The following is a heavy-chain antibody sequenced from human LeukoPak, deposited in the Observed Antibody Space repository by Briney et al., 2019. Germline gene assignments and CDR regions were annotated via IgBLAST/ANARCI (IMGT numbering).Heavy chain of an antibody. J-gene: IGHJ4*02. D-gene: IGHD3-22*01. Sequence: SETLSLTCTVSGGSISSYYWSWIRQPPGKGLEWIGYIYYSGSTNYNPSLKSRVTISVDTSKNQFSLKLSSLTAADTAVYYCARVFSSGYYYDYWGQGTLVTVSS. CDR1: GGSISSYY. V-gene: IGHV4-59*01. CDR2: IYYSGST. CDR3: ARVFSSGYYYDY.